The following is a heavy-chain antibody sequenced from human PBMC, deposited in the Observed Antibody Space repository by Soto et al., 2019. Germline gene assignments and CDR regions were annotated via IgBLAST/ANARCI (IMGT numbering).Heavy chain of an antibody. CDR1: GDTFDTFA. CDR2: IIPIFRTP. Sequence: QVQLVQSGAEVVKPGSSVKVSCKASGDTFDTFAISWVRQAPGQGLEWMGGIIPIFRTPDYGQKCQGRVTITAAESTSTAYMELSSLRSEDTAVYYCARDKDREQLGGNYYYTLDVWGQGTTVTVSS. CDR3: ARDKDREQLGGNYYYTLDV. V-gene: IGHV1-69*12. D-gene: IGHD1-1*01. J-gene: IGHJ6*02.